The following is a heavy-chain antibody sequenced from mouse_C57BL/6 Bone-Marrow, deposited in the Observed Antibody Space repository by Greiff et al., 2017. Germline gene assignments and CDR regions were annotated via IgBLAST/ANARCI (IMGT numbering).Heavy chain of an antibody. Sequence: VQLQQPGAELVMPGASVKLSCKASGYTFTSYWMHWVKQRPGQGLEWIGEIDPSDSYTNYNQKFKGKSTLTVDKSSSTAYMQLSSLTSEDSAVYYCARGLHYYGSSYRFAYWGQGTLVTVSA. D-gene: IGHD1-1*01. CDR2: IDPSDSYT. CDR1: GYTFTSYW. J-gene: IGHJ3*01. CDR3: ARGLHYYGSSYRFAY. V-gene: IGHV1-69*01.